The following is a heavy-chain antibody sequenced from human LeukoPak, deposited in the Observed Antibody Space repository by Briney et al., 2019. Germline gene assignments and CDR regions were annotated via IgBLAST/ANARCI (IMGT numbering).Heavy chain of an antibody. J-gene: IGHJ5*02. CDR2: IYYSGST. CDR3: ARSYCSSTSCYFGGDWFDP. V-gene: IGHV4-61*01. CDR1: GGSVSSGSYY. D-gene: IGHD2-2*01. Sequence: PSETLSLTCTVSGGSVSSGSYYWSWIRQPPGKGLEWIGYIYYSGSTNYNSSLKSRVTISVDTSKNQFSLKLSSVTAADTAVYYCARSYCSSTSCYFGGDWFDPWGQGTLVTVSS.